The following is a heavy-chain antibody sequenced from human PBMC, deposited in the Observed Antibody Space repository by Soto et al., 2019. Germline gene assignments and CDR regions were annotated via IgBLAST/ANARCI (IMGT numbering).Heavy chain of an antibody. D-gene: IGHD5-12*01. V-gene: IGHV3-21*01. J-gene: IGHJ6*02. CDR2: ISSSSSYI. Sequence: KTGGSLRLSCAASGFTFSSYSINWVRQAPGKGLEWVSSISSSSSYIYYADSVKGRFTISRDNAKNSLYLQMNSLRAEDTAVYYCARDSGYENYYYYYGMDVWGQGTTVTVSS. CDR1: GFTFSSYS. CDR3: ARDSGYENYYYYYGMDV.